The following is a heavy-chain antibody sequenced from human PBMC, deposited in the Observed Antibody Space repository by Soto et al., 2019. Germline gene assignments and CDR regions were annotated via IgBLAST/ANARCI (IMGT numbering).Heavy chain of an antibody. CDR3: ATKVRVTNYLYYGMDV. V-gene: IGHV3-30*03. CDR1: GFSFNTSG. D-gene: IGHD2-21*02. Sequence: GGSLRLSCAASGFSFNTSGMYWVRQAPGKGLEWVAVIAFDGSQEFYGDSVRGRFTISRDNSKNTLFLQMKSLTPEDTAVYYCATKVRVTNYLYYGMDVWGQGTTVTSP. CDR2: IAFDGSQE. J-gene: IGHJ6*02.